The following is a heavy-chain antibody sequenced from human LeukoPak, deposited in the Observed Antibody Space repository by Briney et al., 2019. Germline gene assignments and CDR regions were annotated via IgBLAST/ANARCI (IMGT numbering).Heavy chain of an antibody. D-gene: IGHD3-10*01. Sequence: GGSLRLSCAASGFTFDNYAMNWVRQAPGEGLEWVSYIRGCGCVTRYSDSVKDRFTISRDNSKNTLYLQMNSLRAEDTAIYYCAKCSASYYNDAFDIWGRGTMVTVSS. CDR2: IRGCGCVT. CDR3: AKCSASYYNDAFDI. V-gene: IGHV3-23*01. J-gene: IGHJ3*02. CDR1: GFTFDNYA.